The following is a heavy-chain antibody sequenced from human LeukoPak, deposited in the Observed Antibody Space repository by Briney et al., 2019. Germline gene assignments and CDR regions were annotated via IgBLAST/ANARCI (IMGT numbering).Heavy chain of an antibody. D-gene: IGHD3/OR15-3a*01. CDR1: EFTFSDYY. CDR3: ARGEYFLTVSAFDI. Sequence: GGSLRLSCTASEFTFSDYYMSWIRQAPGKGLEWVSYIRSSDSAKYYADSVKGRFTISRDDAKNSVYLQMNSLRAEDTAVYYCARGEYFLTVSAFDIWGQGTMVTVSS. CDR2: IRSSDSAK. V-gene: IGHV3-11*04. J-gene: IGHJ3*02.